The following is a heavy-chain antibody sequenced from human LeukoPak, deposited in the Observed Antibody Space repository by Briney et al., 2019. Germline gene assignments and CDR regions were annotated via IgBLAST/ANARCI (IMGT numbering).Heavy chain of an antibody. CDR1: GFTFSSHS. V-gene: IGHV3-48*04. J-gene: IGHJ6*02. CDR3: AREAGCSGGSCYTLSGYYGMDV. Sequence: GGSLRLSCAASGFTFSSHSMNWVRQAPGKGLEWLSYITPSGFTVYSDSVQGRFTISRDSAKNSVYLQMNSLRAEDTAVYYCAREAGCSGGSCYTLSGYYGMDVWGQGTTVTVSS. CDR2: ITPSGFTV. D-gene: IGHD2-15*01.